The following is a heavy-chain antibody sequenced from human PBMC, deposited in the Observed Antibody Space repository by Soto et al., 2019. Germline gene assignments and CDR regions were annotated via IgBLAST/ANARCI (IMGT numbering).Heavy chain of an antibody. D-gene: IGHD3-22*01. Sequence: GGSLRLSCAASGFTFTSYAMSRVRQAPGKGLEWVSAIGGSGGSTYYADSVKGRFTISRDNSKNTLYLQMNSLRAEDTAVYYCARDTPLSKHYYDSSGYSYYFDYWGQGTLVTVSS. CDR3: ARDTPLSKHYYDSSGYSYYFDY. CDR2: IGGSGGST. J-gene: IGHJ4*02. V-gene: IGHV3-23*01. CDR1: GFTFTSYA.